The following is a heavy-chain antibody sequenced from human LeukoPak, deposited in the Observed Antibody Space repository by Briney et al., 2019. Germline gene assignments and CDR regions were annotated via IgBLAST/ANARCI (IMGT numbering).Heavy chain of an antibody. CDR3: AKDPVVPAAIGDY. CDR2: IKYDGSEK. V-gene: IGHV3-7*03. J-gene: IGHJ4*02. Sequence: GGSLRLSCAASGFTFSSHWMSWVRQAPGKGLEWVADIKYDGSEKYYADSVKGRFTISRDNSKNTLYLQMNSLRAEDTAVYYCAKDPVVPAAIGDYWGQGTLVTVSS. D-gene: IGHD2-2*02. CDR1: GFTFSSHW.